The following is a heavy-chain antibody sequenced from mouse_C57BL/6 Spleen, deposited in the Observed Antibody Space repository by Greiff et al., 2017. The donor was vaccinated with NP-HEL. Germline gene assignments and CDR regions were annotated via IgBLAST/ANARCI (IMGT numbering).Heavy chain of an antibody. Sequence: QVQLQQPGAELVMPGASVKLSCKASGYTFTSYWMHWVKQRPGQGLEWIGEIDPSDSYTNYNQKFKGKSTLTVDKSSSTAYMQLSSLTSEDSAVYYGARFHYGSSYGYFDYWGQGTTLTVSS. CDR1: GYTFTSYW. D-gene: IGHD1-1*01. V-gene: IGHV1-69*01. CDR2: IDPSDSYT. J-gene: IGHJ2*01. CDR3: ARFHYGSSYGYFDY.